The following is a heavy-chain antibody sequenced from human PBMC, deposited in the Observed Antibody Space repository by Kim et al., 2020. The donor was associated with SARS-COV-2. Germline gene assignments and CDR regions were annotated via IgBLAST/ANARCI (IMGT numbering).Heavy chain of an antibody. Sequence: GGSLRLSCAASGFTFSSYGMHWVRQAPGKGLEWVAVISYDGSNKYYADSVKGRFTISRDNSKNTLYLQMNSLRAEDTAVYYCATSSSWYGDAFDIWGQGTMVTVSS. CDR3: ATSSSWYGDAFDI. CDR1: GFTFSSYG. D-gene: IGHD6-13*01. V-gene: IGHV3-33*05. CDR2: ISYDGSNK. J-gene: IGHJ3*02.